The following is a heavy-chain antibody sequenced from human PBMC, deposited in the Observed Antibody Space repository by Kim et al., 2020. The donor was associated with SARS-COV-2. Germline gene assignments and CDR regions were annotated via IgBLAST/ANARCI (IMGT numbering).Heavy chain of an antibody. V-gene: IGHV4-59*13. Sequence: SETLSLTCTVFDSGMRNYYWSWIRQPPGKGLESIGYINHKGTPNYNPSLKSRVTISVDVFKNQFYLKLTSVTAADTAVYYCARGRSPDSWGQGALVTVSS. D-gene: IGHD6-19*01. CDR1: DSGMRNYY. CDR2: INHKGTP. CDR3: ARGRSPDS. J-gene: IGHJ4*02.